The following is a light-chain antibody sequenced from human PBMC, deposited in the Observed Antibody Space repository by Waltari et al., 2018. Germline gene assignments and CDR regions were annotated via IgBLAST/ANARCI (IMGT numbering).Light chain of an antibody. Sequence: EIVLTQSPEFQSVTLKEKVTITCRASHSIGGRLHWYQQKPDQSPKILIMYASQSFSVVPARFSRSGSGTAFALTSDGLEAEDAATYYCHHSDSLPYSFGQGTKLEIK. CDR2: YAS. CDR1: HSIGGR. V-gene: IGKV6-21*01. J-gene: IGKJ2*03. CDR3: HHSDSLPYS.